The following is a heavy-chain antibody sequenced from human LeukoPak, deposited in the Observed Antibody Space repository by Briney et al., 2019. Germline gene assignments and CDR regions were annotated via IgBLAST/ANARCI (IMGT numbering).Heavy chain of an antibody. J-gene: IGHJ4*02. Sequence: SETLSLTCTVSGGSISPYYWSWIRQPPGKGLEWLGYIYYSGNTDYNPSLKSRVAISVDTSKNQFSLKLSSVTAADTAVYYCARSAGSTMFIDYWGQGALVTVSS. CDR2: IYYSGNT. CDR1: GGSISPYY. V-gene: IGHV4-59*01. CDR3: ARSAGSTMFIDY. D-gene: IGHD3-10*02.